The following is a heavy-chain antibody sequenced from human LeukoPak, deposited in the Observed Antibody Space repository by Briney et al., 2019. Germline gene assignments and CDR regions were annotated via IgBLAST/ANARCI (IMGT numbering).Heavy chain of an antibody. CDR3: ARVTGYIVEDYFDY. CDR1: GGSISSYY. D-gene: IGHD3-22*01. J-gene: IGHJ4*02. V-gene: IGHV4-34*01. CDR2: INHSGST. Sequence: SETLSLTCTVSGGSISSYYWSWIRQPPGKGLEWIGEINHSGSTNYNPSLKSRVTISVDTSKSQFSLRLSSVTAADTAVYYCARVTGYIVEDYFDYWGQGTLVTVSS.